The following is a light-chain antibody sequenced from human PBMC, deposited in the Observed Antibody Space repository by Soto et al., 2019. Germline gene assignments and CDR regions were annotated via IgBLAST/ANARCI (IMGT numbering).Light chain of an antibody. CDR1: QSISSF. CDR3: QQSYSTPPRYT. J-gene: IGKJ2*01. Sequence: IQRTQSPSSLSASVGNRVTITCRGSQSISSFLNWYQQKPGKAPKVLIYAASRLESGVPSRFSGSGSGTDFTLTISSLKPEDYATYYCQQSYSTPPRYTFGQGTKVDIK. V-gene: IGKV1-39*01. CDR2: AAS.